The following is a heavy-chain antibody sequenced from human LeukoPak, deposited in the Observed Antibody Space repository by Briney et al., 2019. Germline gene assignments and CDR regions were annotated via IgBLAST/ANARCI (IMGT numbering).Heavy chain of an antibody. CDR1: GGTFSSYA. Sequence: GASVKVSCKASGGTFSSYAISWVRQAPGQGLEWMGGIIPIFGTANYAQKFQGRVTITADESTSTAYMELSSLRSEDTAVYYCARARPYGSGSFRGFVDYWGQGTLVTVSS. V-gene: IGHV1-69*13. J-gene: IGHJ4*02. D-gene: IGHD3-10*01. CDR3: ARARPYGSGSFRGFVDY. CDR2: IIPIFGTA.